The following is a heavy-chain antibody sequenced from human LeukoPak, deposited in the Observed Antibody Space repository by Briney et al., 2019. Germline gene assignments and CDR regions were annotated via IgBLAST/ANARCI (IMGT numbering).Heavy chain of an antibody. Sequence: GASVKVSCKASGGTFSSYEISWVRQAPGQGLEWMGGIIPMFGTAKYAQKFQGRVTITTDKSTSTAYMELSSLRSEDTAVYYCASGTTDIVVVPATLRNYYFDCWGQGTLVTVSS. V-gene: IGHV1-69*05. D-gene: IGHD2-2*01. J-gene: IGHJ4*02. CDR1: GGTFSSYE. CDR2: IIPMFGTA. CDR3: ASGTTDIVVVPATLRNYYFDC.